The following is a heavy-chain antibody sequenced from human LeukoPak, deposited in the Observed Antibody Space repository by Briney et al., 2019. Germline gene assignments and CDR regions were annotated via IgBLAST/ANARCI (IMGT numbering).Heavy chain of an antibody. Sequence: GASVKVSCKASGYTFTSYGISWVRQAPGQGLEWMGWISAYNGNTNYAHKLQGRVTMTTDTSTSTAYMELRSLRSDDTAVYYCARSSIAAAGTVGFDYWGQGTLVTVSS. V-gene: IGHV1-18*04. CDR2: ISAYNGNT. CDR1: GYTFTSYG. CDR3: ARSSIAAAGTVGFDY. J-gene: IGHJ4*02. D-gene: IGHD6-13*01.